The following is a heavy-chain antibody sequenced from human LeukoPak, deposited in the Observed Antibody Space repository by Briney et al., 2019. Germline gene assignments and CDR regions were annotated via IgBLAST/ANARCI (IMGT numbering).Heavy chain of an antibody. CDR3: ARDYGSGSYYNLVGWFDP. CDR1: GGSISSYY. Sequence: SEPLSFTCTVSGGSISSYYWSWIRQPPGKGLEWIGYIYYSGSTNYNPSLKSRVTISVDTSKNQFSLKLSSVTAADTAVYYCARDYGSGSYYNLVGWFDPWGQGTLVTVSS. J-gene: IGHJ5*02. V-gene: IGHV4-59*01. CDR2: IYYSGST. D-gene: IGHD3-10*01.